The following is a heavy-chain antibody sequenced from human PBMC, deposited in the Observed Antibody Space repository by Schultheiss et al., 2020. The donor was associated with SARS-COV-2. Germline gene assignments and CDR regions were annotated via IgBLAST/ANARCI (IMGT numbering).Heavy chain of an antibody. Sequence: ETLSLTCAVYGGSFSGYYWSWIRQPPGKGLEWIGEINHSGSTNYNPSLKSRVTISVDTSKNQFSLKLSSVTAADTAVYYCARYNWNDGDDAFDIWGQGTMVTVSS. CDR2: INHSGST. CDR1: GGSFSGYY. CDR3: ARYNWNDGDDAFDI. D-gene: IGHD1-20*01. V-gene: IGHV4-34*01. J-gene: IGHJ3*02.